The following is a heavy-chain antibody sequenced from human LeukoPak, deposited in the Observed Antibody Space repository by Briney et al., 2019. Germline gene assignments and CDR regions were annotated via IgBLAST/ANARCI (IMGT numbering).Heavy chain of an antibody. CDR1: GGSISSYY. CDR2: IYYSGST. CDR3: ARDRPGGGADY. D-gene: IGHD2-21*01. J-gene: IGHJ4*02. V-gene: IGHV4-59*01. Sequence: SETLSLTCTISGGSISSYYWSWIRQPPGKGLEWIGYIYYSGSTNYNPSLKSRVTISVDTSKNQFSLKLSSVTAADTAVYYCARDRPGGGADYWGQGTLVTVSS.